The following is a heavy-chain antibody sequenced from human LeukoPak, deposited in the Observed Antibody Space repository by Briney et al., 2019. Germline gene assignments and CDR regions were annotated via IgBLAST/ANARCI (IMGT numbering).Heavy chain of an antibody. Sequence: SETLSLTCTVSGGSISSYYWSWIRQPAGKGLKWLGRIYTSGSPNYNPSLKRRVTMSVDTSKNQFSLKLSSVTAADTAVYYCARSVPNYYDSSGNKGVNWFDPWSQGTLVTVSS. CDR3: ARSVPNYYDSSGNKGVNWFDP. CDR2: IYTSGSP. J-gene: IGHJ5*02. CDR1: GGSISSYY. D-gene: IGHD3-22*01. V-gene: IGHV4-4*07.